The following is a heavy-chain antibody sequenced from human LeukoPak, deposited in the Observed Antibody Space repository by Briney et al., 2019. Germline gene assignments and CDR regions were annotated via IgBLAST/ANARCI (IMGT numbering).Heavy chain of an antibody. Sequence: SETLSLTCAVYGGSFSGYYWRWIRQPPGKGLEWIGEINHSGSTNYNPSLKSRVTISVDTSKNQFSLKLSSVTAADTAVYYCARALAAAGNYYMDVWGKGTTVTVSS. D-gene: IGHD6-13*01. V-gene: IGHV4-34*01. CDR3: ARALAAAGNYYMDV. CDR2: INHSGST. CDR1: GGSFSGYY. J-gene: IGHJ6*03.